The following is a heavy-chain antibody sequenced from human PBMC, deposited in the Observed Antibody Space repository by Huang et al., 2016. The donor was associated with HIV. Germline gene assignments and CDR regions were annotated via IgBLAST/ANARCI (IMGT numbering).Heavy chain of an antibody. V-gene: IGHV5-51*03. Sequence: EVQLVQSGAEVKRPGESLRISCKGSRYNFAGYWIGGVRQMPVKGLEWMSSIYFDDSDARYSPSLQGQVTISADTSLYSSYLQWTSLRASDTAIFYCARRRRGGFDIWGQGTLVTVSS. CDR3: ARRRRGGFDI. CDR2: IYFDDSDA. CDR1: RYNFAGYW. D-gene: IGHD2-15*01. J-gene: IGHJ3*02.